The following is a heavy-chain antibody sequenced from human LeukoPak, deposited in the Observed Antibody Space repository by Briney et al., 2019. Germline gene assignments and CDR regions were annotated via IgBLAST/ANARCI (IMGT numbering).Heavy chain of an antibody. CDR3: ARLSPYYDILTGSSYYFDY. CDR2: LYYSGST. J-gene: IGHJ4*02. D-gene: IGHD3-9*01. CDR1: GGSISSSSYY. V-gene: IGHV4-39*01. Sequence: PSETLSLTCTVSGGSISSSSYYWGWIRQPPGKGLEWIGSLYYSGSTYYNPSLKSRFTISVDTSKQQFSLKLSSVTAADTAVYYCARLSPYYDILTGSSYYFDYWGQGTLVTVSS.